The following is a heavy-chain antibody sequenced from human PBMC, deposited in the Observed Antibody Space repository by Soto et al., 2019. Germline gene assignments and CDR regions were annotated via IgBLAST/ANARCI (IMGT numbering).Heavy chain of an antibody. CDR1: GFTLSNYA. CDR3: AKDVKGDYDFFALDL. J-gene: IGHJ3*01. CDR2: ISATGHNT. Sequence: GGSLRLSCAAPGFTLSNYAMSWVRQAPGKGLEWLSAISATGHNTYYTDSGRGRFTTSRDNSKVTLFLQMNSLRVEDTAVYYCAKDVKGDYDFFALDLWGQGTKVTVSS. V-gene: IGHV3-23*01. D-gene: IGHD3-3*01.